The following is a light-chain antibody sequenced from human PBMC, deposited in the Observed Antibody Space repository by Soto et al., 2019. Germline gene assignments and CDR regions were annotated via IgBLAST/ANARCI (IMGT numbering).Light chain of an antibody. J-gene: IGKJ5*01. Sequence: VESVTITCRASQVISTSLAWYQVKPGKAPKLLIYAASTLESGVPSRFSATVSGTEFSLTITSLQPEDFETYYCQQLFDSPITFGQGTRLEIK. CDR2: AAS. CDR1: QVISTS. CDR3: QQLFDSPIT. V-gene: IGKV1-9*01.